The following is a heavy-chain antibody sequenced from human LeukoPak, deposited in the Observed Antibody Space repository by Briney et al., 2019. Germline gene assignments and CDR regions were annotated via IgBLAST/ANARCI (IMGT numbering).Heavy chain of an antibody. CDR3: ARESRDEEFDY. J-gene: IGHJ4*02. V-gene: IGHV3-48*03. D-gene: IGHD5-24*01. Sequence: GGSLRLSCAASGFTFSSYEMNWVRQAPGKGLEWVSYISSSGSTIYYADSVKGRFTISRDNSKNTLYLQMNSLRAEDTAVYYCARESRDEEFDYWGQGTLVTVSS. CDR1: GFTFSSYE. CDR2: ISSSGSTI.